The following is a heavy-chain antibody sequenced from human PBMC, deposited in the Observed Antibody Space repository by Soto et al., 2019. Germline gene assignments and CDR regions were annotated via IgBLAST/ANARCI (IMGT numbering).Heavy chain of an antibody. D-gene: IGHD2-21*02. J-gene: IGHJ6*02. CDR3: ARDLWGYCGADCYPLDV. Sequence: SETLSLTWTVSCGSISSYYWSRIRQPPGKGLEWIGYMYNTGSTIYNPSLKSRVTISVDTSKNQFTLKLNSVTAADTAVYYCARDLWGYCGADCYPLDVWGQGTTVTVSS. CDR1: CGSISSYY. V-gene: IGHV4-59*01. CDR2: MYNTGST.